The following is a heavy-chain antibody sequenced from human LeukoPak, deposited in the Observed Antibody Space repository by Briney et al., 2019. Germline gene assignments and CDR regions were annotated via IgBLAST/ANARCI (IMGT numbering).Heavy chain of an antibody. CDR3: AKDGPPCSSTSCYTRYYYYGMDV. CDR2: ISYDGSNK. V-gene: IGHV3-30*18. D-gene: IGHD2-2*02. J-gene: IGHJ6*02. CDR1: GFTFSSYG. Sequence: GRSLRLSCAASGFTFSSYGMHWVRQAPGKGLEWVAVISYDGSNKYYADSVKGRFTISRDNSKNTLYLQMNSLRAEDTAVYYCAKDGPPCSSTSCYTRYYYYGMDVWGQGTMVTVSS.